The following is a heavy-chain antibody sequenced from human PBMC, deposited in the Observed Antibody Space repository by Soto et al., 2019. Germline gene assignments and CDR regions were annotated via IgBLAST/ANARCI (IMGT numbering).Heavy chain of an antibody. Sequence: GSLRLSCVASGFTFSDYNMNWVRQAPGKGLEWVSFISGRSNTIYYADSVKGRFTISRDNAKNSLYLLMNSLRAEDTAVYYCTREGDGRGFFRAFWGQGALVTVSS. J-gene: IGHJ4*02. D-gene: IGHD3-22*01. CDR3: TREGDGRGFFRAF. CDR2: ISGRSNTI. CDR1: GFTFSDYN. V-gene: IGHV3-48*01.